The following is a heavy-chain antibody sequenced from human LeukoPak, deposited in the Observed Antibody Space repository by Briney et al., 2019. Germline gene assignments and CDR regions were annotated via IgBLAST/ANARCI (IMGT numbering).Heavy chain of an antibody. CDR3: AGSRDGYNPYYFDY. D-gene: IGHD5-24*01. CDR2: INPNSGGT. J-gene: IGHJ4*02. V-gene: IGHV1-2*02. CDR1: GYTFTGYY. Sequence: ALVKVSCKASGYTFTGYYMHWVRQAPGQGLEWMGWINPNSGGTNYAQKFQGRVTMTRDTSISTAYMELSRLRSDDTAVYYCAGSRDGYNPYYFDYWGQGTLVTVSS.